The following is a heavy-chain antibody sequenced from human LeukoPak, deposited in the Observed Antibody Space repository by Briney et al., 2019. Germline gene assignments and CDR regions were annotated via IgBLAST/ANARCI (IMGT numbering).Heavy chain of an antibody. CDR1: GGTFSSYA. CDR2: IIPIFGSA. J-gene: IGHJ6*02. V-gene: IGHV1-69*06. Sequence: ASVKVSCKASGGTFSSYAISWVRQAPGQGLGWLGGIIPIFGSASDAQKYQGRLTITAAKSTSTAYMELSSLRSEDTAVYSCANAPPTAGRDYYYSNGMDVWGQGATVTVS. CDR3: ANAPPTAGRDYYYSNGMDV. D-gene: IGHD2-8*01.